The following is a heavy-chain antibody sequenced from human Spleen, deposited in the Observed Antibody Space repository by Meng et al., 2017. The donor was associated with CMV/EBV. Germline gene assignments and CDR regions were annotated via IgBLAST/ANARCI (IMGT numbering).Heavy chain of an antibody. D-gene: IGHD3-22*01. J-gene: IGHJ2*01. CDR2: IHRRDST. CDR3: ARVFGSSGYYAEDYYFDL. CDR1: GFTVSNTY. V-gene: IGHV3-53*01. Sequence: GGSLRLSCAASGFTVSNTYMTWVRQAPGKGLEWVSLIHRRDSTYYADSAKGRFTISRDISKDTLYLHMNSVRVEDTAVYYCARVFGSSGYYAEDYYFDLWGRGTLVTVSS.